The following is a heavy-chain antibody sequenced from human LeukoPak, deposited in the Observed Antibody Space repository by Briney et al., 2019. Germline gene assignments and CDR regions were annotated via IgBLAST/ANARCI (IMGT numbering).Heavy chain of an antibody. V-gene: IGHV4-59*08. D-gene: IGHD3-22*01. CDR3: ARAQLTYYYDSVFDY. J-gene: IGHJ4*02. CDR2: IYYSGST. Sequence: QPSETLSLTCTVSGGYISSYYWSWIRQPPGNGLEWIGYIYYSGSTNYNPSLKSRVTISVDTSKNQFSLKLSSVTAADTAVYYCARAQLTYYYDSVFDYWGQGTLVTVSS. CDR1: GGYISSYY.